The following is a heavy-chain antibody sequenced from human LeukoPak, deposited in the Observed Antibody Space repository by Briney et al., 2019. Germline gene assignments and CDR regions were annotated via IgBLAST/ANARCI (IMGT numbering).Heavy chain of an antibody. CDR2: IYYSGST. Sequence: SETLSLTCTVSGGSISSSSYYWGWIRQPPGKGLEWIGSIYYSGSTYYNPSLKSRVTISVDTSKNQFSLKLSSVTAADTAVYYCASSPSHYYYMYVWGKGTTVTVSS. CDR1: GGSISSSSYY. J-gene: IGHJ6*03. V-gene: IGHV4-39*07. CDR3: ASSPSHYYYMYV.